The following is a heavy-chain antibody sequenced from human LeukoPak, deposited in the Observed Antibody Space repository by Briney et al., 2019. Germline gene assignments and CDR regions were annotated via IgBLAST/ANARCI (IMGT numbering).Heavy chain of an antibody. CDR1: GFTFSSYA. J-gene: IGHJ4*02. V-gene: IGHV3-30-3*01. CDR2: ISYDGSNK. CDR3: ARDQYLAYCGGDRYSGQFDY. D-gene: IGHD2-21*02. Sequence: GGSLRLSCAASGFTFSSYAMHWVRQAPGKGLEWVAVISYDGSNKYYADSVKGRFTISRDNSKNPMYLQMNSLRAEDTAVYYCARDQYLAYCGGDRYSGQFDYWGQGILVTVSS.